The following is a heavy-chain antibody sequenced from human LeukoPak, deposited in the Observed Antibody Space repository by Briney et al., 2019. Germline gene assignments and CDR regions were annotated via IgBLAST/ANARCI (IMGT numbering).Heavy chain of an antibody. CDR1: GYTFTGYY. V-gene: IGHV1-2*02. CDR3: ARVSRQEAEIDY. Sequence: GASVKVSCKASGYTFTGYYMHWVRQAPGQGLEWMGWINPNSGGTNYAQKLQGRVTMTTDTSTSTAYMELRSLRSDDTAVYYCARVSRQEAEIDYWGQGTLVTVSS. CDR2: INPNSGGT. J-gene: IGHJ4*02.